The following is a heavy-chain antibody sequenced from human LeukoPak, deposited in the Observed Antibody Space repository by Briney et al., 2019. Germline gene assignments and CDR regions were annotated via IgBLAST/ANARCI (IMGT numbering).Heavy chain of an antibody. J-gene: IGHJ6*02. V-gene: IGHV3-7*03. CDR3: GRSMDV. Sequence: GGSLRLSCAASGFTFSSYAMHWVRQAPGKGLEWVANIKQDGSEIYYVDSVKGRFTISRDNAKNLLYLQMNSLRAEDTAVYYCGRSMDVWGQGTTVTVSS. CDR1: GFTFSSYA. CDR2: IKQDGSEI.